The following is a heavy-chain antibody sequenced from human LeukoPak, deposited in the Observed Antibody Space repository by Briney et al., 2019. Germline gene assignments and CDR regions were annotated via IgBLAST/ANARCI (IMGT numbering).Heavy chain of an antibody. J-gene: IGHJ4*02. D-gene: IGHD2-15*01. CDR1: GYSFTSYW. CDR3: ARWGGYCSGGNCYPLYYFDY. Sequence: GESLKISCKGPGYSFTSYWIGWVRQMPGKGLEWMGIIYPGDSDTRYSPSFQGQVTISADKSISTAYLQWSSLKASDTAMYYCARWGGYCSGGNCYPLYYFDYWGQGALVTVSS. CDR2: IYPGDSDT. V-gene: IGHV5-51*01.